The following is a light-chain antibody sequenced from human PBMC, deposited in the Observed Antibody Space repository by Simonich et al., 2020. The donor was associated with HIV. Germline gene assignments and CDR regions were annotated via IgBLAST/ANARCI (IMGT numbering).Light chain of an antibody. CDR1: QSVSTN. J-gene: IGKJ4*01. CDR3: QQYNNWPPLT. Sequence: KVMTQSPATLSVSPGETATLSCRASQSVSTNLAWYQQKPGPAPRLLIYGASTRATGIPARFSGSGSGTEFTLTISSLQSEDFAVYYCQQYNNWPPLTFGGGTKVEIK. CDR2: GAS. V-gene: IGKV3-15*01.